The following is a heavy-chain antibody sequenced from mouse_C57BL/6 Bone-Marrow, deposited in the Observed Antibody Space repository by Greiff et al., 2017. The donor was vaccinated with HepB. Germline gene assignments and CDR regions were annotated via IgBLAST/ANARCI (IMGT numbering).Heavy chain of an antibody. D-gene: IGHD1-2*01. CDR1: GYTFSDDY. J-gene: IGHJ2*01. Sequence: VQLQQLASVPLNPWASVKKSCKASGYTFSDDYLNWVKERHGNSLDWIGVTNPYDGGTSCNQKFKGKATLTVDKSSRTTYMELNSLTSENSAVYYCAPISTAYYFDYRGQGTTLTVSS. V-gene: IGHV1-19*01. CDR2: TNPYDGGT. CDR3: APISTAYYFDY.